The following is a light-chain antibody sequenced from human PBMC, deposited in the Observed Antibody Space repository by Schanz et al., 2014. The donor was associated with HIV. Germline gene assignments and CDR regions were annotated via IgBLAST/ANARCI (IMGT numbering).Light chain of an antibody. CDR3: SSYTSSSTWV. CDR2: DVD. Sequence: QSALTQPPSASGSLGQSVTISCTGTSSDVGGYNYVSWYQQHPGKAPKLIIYDVDNRPSGVSNRFSGSKSGNTASLTISGLQAEDEADYYCSSYTSSSTWVFGGGTKLTVL. CDR1: SSDVGGYNY. J-gene: IGLJ3*02. V-gene: IGLV2-14*03.